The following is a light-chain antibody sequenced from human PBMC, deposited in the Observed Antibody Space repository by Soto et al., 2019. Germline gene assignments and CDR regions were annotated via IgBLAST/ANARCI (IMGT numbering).Light chain of an antibody. J-gene: IGKJ1*01. V-gene: IGKV1-5*03. Sequence: DIQMTQSPSTLSASVGDRVTITCRASQSISSWLAWYQQKPGKAPKLLIYKASNLQSGVPSRLSGSGSGTEFTLTISSRQPDDFATYYCQQYNSYSWTFGQGTRVEIK. CDR1: QSISSW. CDR2: KAS. CDR3: QQYNSYSWT.